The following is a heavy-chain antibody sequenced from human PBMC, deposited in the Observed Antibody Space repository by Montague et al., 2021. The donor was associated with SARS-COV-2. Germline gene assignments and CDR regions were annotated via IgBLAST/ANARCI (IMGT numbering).Heavy chain of an antibody. Sequence: PALVKPTQTLTLTCTFSGFSLSTSGMCVSWIRQPPGKALEWLALIDWDDDKYYSTSLKTRLTISKDTSKNQVVLTMTNMDPVDTATYYCARIPRAGITSYYYYGMDVWGQGTTVTVPS. CDR1: GFSLSTSGMC. V-gene: IGHV2-70*01. D-gene: IGHD3-10*01. J-gene: IGHJ6*02. CDR2: IDWDDDK. CDR3: ARIPRAGITSYYYYGMDV.